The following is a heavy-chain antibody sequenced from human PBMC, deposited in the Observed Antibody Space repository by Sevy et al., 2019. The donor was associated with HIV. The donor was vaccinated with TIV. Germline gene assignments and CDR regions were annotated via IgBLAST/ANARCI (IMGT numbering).Heavy chain of an antibody. CDR1: GFTFTSYE. V-gene: IGHV3-48*03. J-gene: IGHJ4*02. CDR2: ISNSGTTI. CDR3: ARDLPPSATTVPHFDC. Sequence: GGCLRLSCAASGFTFTSYEMTWVRQAPGKGLEWLSYISNSGTTIYYSDSVKGRFTISRDNARNSLYLQMSSLRAEDTAVYYCARDLPPSATTVPHFDCWGQGTLVTVSS. D-gene: IGHD4-17*01.